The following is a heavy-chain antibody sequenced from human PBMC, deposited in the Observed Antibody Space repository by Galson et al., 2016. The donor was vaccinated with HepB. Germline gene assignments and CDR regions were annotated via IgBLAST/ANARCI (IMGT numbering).Heavy chain of an antibody. CDR1: GFTFSHYG. V-gene: IGHV3-30*03. CDR2: ISYDVSNK. J-gene: IGHJ4*02. D-gene: IGHD5-24*01. Sequence: SLRLSCAASGFTFSHYGVHWVRQAPAKGLEWVADISYDVSNKYSTASVKRRFTISRDNPKNTLFLQMNSLRVEDTAVYYCARYGYGRWLQFNHWGQGTLVTVSS. CDR3: ARYGYGRWLQFNH.